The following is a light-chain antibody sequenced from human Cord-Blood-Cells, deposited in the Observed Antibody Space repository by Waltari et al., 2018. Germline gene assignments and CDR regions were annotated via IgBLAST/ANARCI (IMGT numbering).Light chain of an antibody. CDR2: EVS. CDR3: SAYTSSSTLYV. Sequence: QSALTQPVSVSGSPGQSITISCTGTSSDVGGYTYVSWYQQPPGKAPKLRVYEVSNRPSGFSNRFSGSKSGNTASLTISGLQAEDEAEYYRSAYTSSSTLYVCGTGTKVTVL. CDR1: SSDVGGYTY. J-gene: IGLJ1*01. V-gene: IGLV2-14*01.